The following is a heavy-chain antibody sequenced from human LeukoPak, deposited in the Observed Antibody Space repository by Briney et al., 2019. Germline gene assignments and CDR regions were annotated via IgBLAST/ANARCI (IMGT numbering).Heavy chain of an antibody. CDR1: GGSISSGGYY. V-gene: IGHV4-31*03. Sequence: PSETLSLTCTVSGGSISSGGYYWSWIRQHPGKGLEWIGYIYYSGSTYYNPSLKSRVTISVDTSKNQFSLKLSSVTPADTAVYYCARFLDYYDSSGYYYFYYYYYGMDVWGQGTTVTVSS. D-gene: IGHD3-22*01. CDR2: IYYSGST. CDR3: ARFLDYYDSSGYYYFYYYYYGMDV. J-gene: IGHJ6*02.